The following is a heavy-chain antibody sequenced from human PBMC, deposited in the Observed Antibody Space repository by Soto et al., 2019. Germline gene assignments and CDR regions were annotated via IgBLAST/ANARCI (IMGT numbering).Heavy chain of an antibody. Sequence: ASVKVSCKASGYTFTSYDINWVRQATGQGLEWMGWMNPNSGNTGYAQKFQGQVTISADKSISTAYLQWSSLKASDTAMYYCARPAGGSIGMDVWGQGTTVTVSS. CDR1: GYTFTSYD. J-gene: IGHJ6*02. CDR2: MNPNSGNT. CDR3: ARPAGGSIGMDV. V-gene: IGHV1-8*01. D-gene: IGHD1-26*01.